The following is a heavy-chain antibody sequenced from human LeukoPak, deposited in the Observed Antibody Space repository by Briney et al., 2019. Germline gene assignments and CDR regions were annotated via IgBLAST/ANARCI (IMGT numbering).Heavy chain of an antibody. Sequence: PGGSLRLSCAASGFTFSSYGMHWVRQAPGKGLEWVAVIWYDGSNKYYADSVKGRFTISRDNSKNTLYLQMNSLRAEDTAVYYCAREEWLLGKNAFDIWGQGTMVTVSS. CDR2: IWYDGSNK. CDR3: AREEWLLGKNAFDI. J-gene: IGHJ3*02. D-gene: IGHD3-3*01. CDR1: GFTFSSYG. V-gene: IGHV3-33*01.